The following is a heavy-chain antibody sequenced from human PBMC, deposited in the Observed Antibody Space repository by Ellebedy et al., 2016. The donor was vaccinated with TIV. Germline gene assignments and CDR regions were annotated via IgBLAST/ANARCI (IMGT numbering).Heavy chain of an antibody. V-gene: IGHV4-4*02. Sequence: SETLSLTXDISGVSVSSSNWWSWVRQTPGTGLEWIGAIFHSGSTKYNPSLQNRVTISVDKSKNQISLKLNSVAAADTAVYYCARNVWFGELSDPFYFDFWGQGTLVTVSS. CDR3: ARNVWFGELSDPFYFDF. CDR1: GVSVSSSNW. D-gene: IGHD3-10*01. CDR2: IFHSGST. J-gene: IGHJ4*02.